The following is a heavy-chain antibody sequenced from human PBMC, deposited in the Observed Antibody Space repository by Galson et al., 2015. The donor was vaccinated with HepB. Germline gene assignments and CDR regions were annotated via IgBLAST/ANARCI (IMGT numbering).Heavy chain of an antibody. CDR2: INPNTGGT. V-gene: IGHV1-2*06. D-gene: IGHD6-19*01. J-gene: IGHJ4*02. CDR3: ARSGSGWTFYFDY. Sequence: SVKVSCKASGDTFTGHYIIWVRQAPGQGLEYMGRINPNTGGTDYAQKFQGRVTVTRDTSISTAYMELSRLTSDDTAMYYCARSGSGWTFYFDYWAQGTLVTVSS. CDR1: GDTFTGHY.